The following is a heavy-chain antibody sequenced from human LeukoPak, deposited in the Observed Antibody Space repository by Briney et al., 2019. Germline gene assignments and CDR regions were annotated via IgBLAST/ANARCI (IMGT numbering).Heavy chain of an antibody. J-gene: IGHJ4*02. Sequence: GGSLRLSCAASGFTISNAGMGWVRQAPGKGLERVSSINENAAITKYADAVNGRFTISRDNSQNILYLQMYSLRVEDTSVYYCTTRYGDISRHYYFDSWGQGTLVSVSS. CDR2: INENAAIT. CDR3: TTRYGDISRHYYFDS. V-gene: IGHV3-23*01. D-gene: IGHD4-17*01. CDR1: GFTISNAG.